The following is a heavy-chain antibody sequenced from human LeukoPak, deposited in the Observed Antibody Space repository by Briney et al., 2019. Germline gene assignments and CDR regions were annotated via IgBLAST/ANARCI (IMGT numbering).Heavy chain of an antibody. Sequence: GGSLRLSCAVSGFAFGSEAMSWVRQSPARGLEWVASISPGGGTTYYADYVKGRFTISRDNSKNSLFVQMNSLRAEDTAVYFCAKSRSGSANWPLQIFDNWGQGTLVTVSS. CDR1: GFAFGSEA. D-gene: IGHD1-1*01. V-gene: IGHV3-23*01. J-gene: IGHJ4*02. CDR3: AKSRSGSANWPLQIFDN. CDR2: ISPGGGTT.